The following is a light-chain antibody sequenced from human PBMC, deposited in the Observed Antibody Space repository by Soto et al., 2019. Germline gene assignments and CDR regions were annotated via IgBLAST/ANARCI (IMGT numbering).Light chain of an antibody. CDR1: QSVYSNS. CDR2: GAS. J-gene: IGKJ2*01. Sequence: EIVLTQSPGTLSLSPGDRATLSCRASQSVYSNSLAWYQQRSGQAPRLLIFGASNRATGIPDRFSGSGSGTESTLSISRLEPEDFAVYYSQQYGSSPFTFGQGTKLETK. V-gene: IGKV3-20*01. CDR3: QQYGSSPFT.